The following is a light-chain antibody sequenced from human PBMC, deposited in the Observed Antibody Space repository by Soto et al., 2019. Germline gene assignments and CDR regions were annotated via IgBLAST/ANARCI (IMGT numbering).Light chain of an antibody. V-gene: IGLV1-47*01. Sequence: QSVLTQPPSASRTPGQRVTISCSGSSSNIGSNYVYWYQQLPGTAPKLLIYRNNQRPSGVPDRFSGSKSGTSASLAISGLRSEDEADYYCAAWDDSLRVGVFGGGTKLTVL. CDR2: RNN. CDR3: AAWDDSLRVGV. J-gene: IGLJ3*02. CDR1: SSNIGSNY.